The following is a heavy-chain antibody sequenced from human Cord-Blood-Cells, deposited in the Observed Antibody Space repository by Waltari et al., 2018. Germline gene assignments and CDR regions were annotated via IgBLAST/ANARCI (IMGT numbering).Heavy chain of an antibody. Sequence: EVQLLESGGGLVQPGGSLRLSCAASGFTFSSYAMSWVRQAPGKGLEWVSAISGSGGSTYYADSVKGRFTISRDNSKNTLYLQMNSLRAEDTAVYYCAKDQEGLTGDPDAFDIWGQGTMVTVSS. J-gene: IGHJ3*02. CDR3: AKDQEGLTGDPDAFDI. D-gene: IGHD7-27*01. V-gene: IGHV3-23*01. CDR2: ISGSGGST. CDR1: GFTFSSYA.